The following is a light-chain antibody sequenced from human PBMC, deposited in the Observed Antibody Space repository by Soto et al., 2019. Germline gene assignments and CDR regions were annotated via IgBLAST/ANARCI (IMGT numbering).Light chain of an antibody. CDR3: QQYGSSRT. J-gene: IGKJ1*01. V-gene: IGKV3-20*01. CDR2: GAS. CDR1: QSVSSSY. Sequence: EIVLTQSPGTLSLSPGERATLSCRASQSVSSSYLAWYQQKPGQAPRLLIYGASSRATGIPDRFSGSGSGTDFTLTISRLEPEDCAGYYCQQYGSSRTFGQGTKVEIK.